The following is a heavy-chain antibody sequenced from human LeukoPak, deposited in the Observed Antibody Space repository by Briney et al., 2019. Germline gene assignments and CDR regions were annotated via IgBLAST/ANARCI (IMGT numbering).Heavy chain of an antibody. CDR1: GFTFSSYA. V-gene: IGHV3-30-3*01. CDR3: AREAAWGNWYFDL. Sequence: PGRSLRLSCAASGFTFSSYAMHWVRQAPGKGLEWVAVISYDGSNKYYADSVKGRFTISRDNSKNTLYLQMNSLRAEDTAVYYCAREAAWGNWYFDLWGRGTLVTVSS. J-gene: IGHJ2*01. D-gene: IGHD3-16*01. CDR2: ISYDGSNK.